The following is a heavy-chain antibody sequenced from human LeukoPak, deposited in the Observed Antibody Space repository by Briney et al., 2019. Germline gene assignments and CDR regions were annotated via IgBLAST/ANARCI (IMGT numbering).Heavy chain of an antibody. V-gene: IGHV3-66*01. CDR3: AASPSRYFQH. J-gene: IGHJ1*01. CDR1: GFTVSTNH. Sequence: GGSLRLSCAASGFTVSTNHMNWVRQAPGRGLEWVSLLYGGGGTNYADSVKGRFTISRDNSKNMLYLQMNSLRAEDTAVYYCAASPSRYFQHWGQGTLLTVSS. CDR2: LYGGGGT.